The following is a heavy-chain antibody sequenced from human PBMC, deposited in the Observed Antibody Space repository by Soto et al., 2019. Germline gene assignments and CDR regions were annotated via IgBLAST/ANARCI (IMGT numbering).Heavy chain of an antibody. V-gene: IGHV1-46*01. J-gene: IGHJ3*01. CDR1: GYTFTSYY. CDR3: ARGMGYAYYGKYYYFDF. D-gene: IGHD5-12*01. CDR2: INPSGGST. Sequence: GASVKVSCKASGYTFTSYYMHWVRQAPGQGLEWMGIINPSGGSTSYAQKFQGRVTMTRDTSTSTVYMELSSLRSEDTAVYYCARGMGYAYYGKYYYFDFWGQGTMVTVSS.